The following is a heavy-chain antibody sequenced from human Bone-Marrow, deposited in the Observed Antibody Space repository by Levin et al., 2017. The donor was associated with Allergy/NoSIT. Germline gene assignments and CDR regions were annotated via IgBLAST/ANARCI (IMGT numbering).Heavy chain of an antibody. J-gene: IGHJ3*01. CDR2: NTPIFGTA. D-gene: IGHD5-24*01. CDR1: GGSFSIFV. V-gene: IGHV1-69*13. Sequence: SVKVSCKASGGSFSIFVISWVRQAPGQGLEWMGGNTPIFGTAKYAQKFQGRVTITADESTSTAYMELSGLRSEDTAVYYCARGDMATIQGTLYFWGQGTMVTVSS. CDR3: ARGDMATIQGTLYF.